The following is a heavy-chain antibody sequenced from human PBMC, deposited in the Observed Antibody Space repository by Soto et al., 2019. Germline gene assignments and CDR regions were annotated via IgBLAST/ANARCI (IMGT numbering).Heavy chain of an antibody. CDR3: AREVEGSYSPADF. J-gene: IGHJ4*02. Sequence: VKVSCKSSGYTFTDHGIDLVRQAPGQGLEWVGWVSSYNGNTNYAYNLKDRVIMTTDASTSTAYMELRGLRSDDTAVYYCAREVEGSYSPADFWGQGTPVTVSS. CDR2: VSSYNGNT. D-gene: IGHD3-10*01. V-gene: IGHV1-18*01. CDR1: GYTFTDHG.